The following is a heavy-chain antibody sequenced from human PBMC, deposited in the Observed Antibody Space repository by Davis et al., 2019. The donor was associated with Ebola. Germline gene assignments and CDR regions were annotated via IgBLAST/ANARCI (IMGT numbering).Heavy chain of an antibody. CDR3: ARGLPGKRKGNYYFDY. CDR2: IYTSGST. J-gene: IGHJ4*02. Sequence: PSETLSLTCTVSGGSISSYYWSWIRQPAGKGLEWIGRIYTSGSTNYNPSLKSRVTMSVDTSKNQFSLKLSSVTAADTAVYYCARGLPGKRKGNYYFDYWGQGTLVTVSS. CDR1: GGSISSYY. D-gene: IGHD3-10*01. V-gene: IGHV4-4*07.